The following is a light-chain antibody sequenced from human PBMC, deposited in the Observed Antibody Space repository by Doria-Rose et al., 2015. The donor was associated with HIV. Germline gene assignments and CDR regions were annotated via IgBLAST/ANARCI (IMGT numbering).Light chain of an antibody. J-gene: IGKJ1*01. CDR3: HQYGTSWT. Sequence: TQSPGTLSLSPGERATLPCRASQSFSSTYLAWYQQKPGQAPSLLIYDGSTRATGIPDRFSASGSGTDITLTINRLEPEDFALYYCHQYGTSWTFGQGTKVEI. V-gene: IGKV3-20*01. CDR1: QSFSSTY. CDR2: DGS.